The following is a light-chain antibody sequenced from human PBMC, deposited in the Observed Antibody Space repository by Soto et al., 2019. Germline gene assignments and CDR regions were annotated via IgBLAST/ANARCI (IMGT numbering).Light chain of an antibody. J-gene: IGKJ4*01. CDR2: DAS. CDR1: QSLSTF. Sequence: EIVLTQSPATLSLSPGERATLSCRASQSLSTFLAWYQQKPGQAPRLLIYDASNRATGIPARFSGCGSGTDFTLTISSLEPEDFAVYYCQQRSNWPPLTFGGGTKVEIK. CDR3: QQRSNWPPLT. V-gene: IGKV3-11*01.